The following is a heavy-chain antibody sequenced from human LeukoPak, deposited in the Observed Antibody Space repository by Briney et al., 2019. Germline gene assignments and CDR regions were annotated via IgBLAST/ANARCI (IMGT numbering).Heavy chain of an antibody. CDR1: GFTFSSYG. J-gene: IGHJ6*03. CDR3: AKRGGDIDYYYYYMDV. CDR2: IRYDGSNK. V-gene: IGHV3-30*02. D-gene: IGHD3-3*01. Sequence: GGSLRLSCAASGFTFSSYGMHWVRQAPGKGLEWVAFIRYDGSNKYYADSVKGRFTISRDNSKNTLYLQMNSLRAEDTAVYYCAKRGGDIDYYYYYMDVWGKGTTVTVSS.